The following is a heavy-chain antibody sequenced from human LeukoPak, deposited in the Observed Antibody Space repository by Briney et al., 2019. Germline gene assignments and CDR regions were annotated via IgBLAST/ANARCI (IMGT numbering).Heavy chain of an antibody. D-gene: IGHD1-26*01. CDR3: ARDVFRWEQKNWFDP. J-gene: IGHJ5*02. CDR2: ISYDGSNK. CDR1: GFTFSSYA. Sequence: GRSLRLSCAASGFTFSSYAMHWVRQAPGKGLEWVAVISYDGSNKYYADSVKGRFTISRDNSKNTLYLQMNSLRAEDTAVYYCARDVFRWEQKNWFDPWGQGTLVTVSS. V-gene: IGHV3-30-3*01.